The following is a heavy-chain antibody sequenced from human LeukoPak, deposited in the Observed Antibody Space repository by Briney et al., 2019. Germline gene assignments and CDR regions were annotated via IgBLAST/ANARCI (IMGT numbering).Heavy chain of an antibody. V-gene: IGHV3-21*01. CDR3: ARDPRSSGWYDY. J-gene: IGHJ4*02. CDR2: ISSSSSYI. Sequence: GGSLRLSCAASGFTFSSYSMNWVRQAPGKGLEWGSSISSSSSYIYYADSVKGRFTISRDNAKNSLYLQMNSLRAEDTAVYYCARDPRSSGWYDYWGQGTLVTVSS. D-gene: IGHD6-19*01. CDR1: GFTFSSYS.